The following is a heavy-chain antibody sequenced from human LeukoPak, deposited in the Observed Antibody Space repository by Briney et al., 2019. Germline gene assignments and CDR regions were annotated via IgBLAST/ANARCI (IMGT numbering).Heavy chain of an antibody. J-gene: IGHJ4*02. Sequence: SETLSLTCTVSGGSISSYYWSWIRQPPGKGLEWIGYIYYGGSTNYNPSLKSRVTISVDTSKNQFSLKLSSVTAADTAVYYCARGLIMAVAGRGEFHYWGQGTLVTVSS. CDR3: ARGLIMAVAGRGEFHY. CDR1: GGSISSYY. CDR2: IYYGGST. V-gene: IGHV4-59*01. D-gene: IGHD6-13*01.